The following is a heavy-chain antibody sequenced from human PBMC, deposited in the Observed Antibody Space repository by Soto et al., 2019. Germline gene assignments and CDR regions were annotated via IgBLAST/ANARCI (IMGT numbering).Heavy chain of an antibody. V-gene: IGHV1-69*13. J-gene: IGHJ6*02. CDR3: ARGGTRSYYYYGMDV. CDR1: GGTFSSYA. Sequence: SVKVSCKASGGTFSSYAISWVRQAPGQGLEWMGGIIPIFGTANYAQKFQGRVTITADESTGTAYMELSSLRSEDTAVYYCARGGTRSYYYYGMDVWGQGTTVTVSS. CDR2: IIPIFGTA.